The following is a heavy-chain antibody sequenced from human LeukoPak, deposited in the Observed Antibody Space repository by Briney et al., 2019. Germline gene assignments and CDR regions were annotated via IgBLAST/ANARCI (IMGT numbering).Heavy chain of an antibody. CDR3: ARHRGYCSGGSCYGAAWFDP. Sequence: GESRKISCKGSGYSFTTYWIGWVRQMPGKGLEWMGIIYPGDSDTRYSLSFQGQVTISADKSISTAYLQWSSLKASDTAMYYCARHRGYCSGGSCYGAAWFDPWGQGTLVTVSS. CDR1: GYSFTTYW. J-gene: IGHJ5*02. CDR2: IYPGDSDT. D-gene: IGHD2-15*01. V-gene: IGHV5-51*01.